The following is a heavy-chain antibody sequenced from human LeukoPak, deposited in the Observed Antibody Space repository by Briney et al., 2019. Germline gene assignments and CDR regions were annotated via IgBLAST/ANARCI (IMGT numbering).Heavy chain of an antibody. CDR1: GYIFGHNG. CDR3: GRENYYDGSGSPSASAPIDH. V-gene: IGHV1-18*01. J-gene: IGHJ4*02. D-gene: IGHD3-22*01. Sequence: ASVLVSCTNSGYIFGHNGIGWVRQAPGRGPEWMGWISAYNGDTNYAQSFQGRVTLTRDTSTSTVYMVLRSLRSDDTAVYYCGRENYYDGSGSPSASAPIDHWGQGTLVTVSS. CDR2: ISAYNGDT.